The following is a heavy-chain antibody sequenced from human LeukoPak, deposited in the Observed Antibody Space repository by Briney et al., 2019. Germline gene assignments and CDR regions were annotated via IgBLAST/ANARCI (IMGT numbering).Heavy chain of an antibody. J-gene: IGHJ4*02. CDR1: GGSISSGSYY. V-gene: IGHV4-61*02. D-gene: IGHD3-22*01. Sequence: PSETLSLTCTVSGGSISSGSYYWSWIRQPAGKGLEWIGRIYTSGSTNYNPSLKSRVTISVDTSKNQFSLKLSSVTAADTAVYYCASDYYDSSGYYYYLDYWGQGTLVTVSS. CDR2: IYTSGST. CDR3: ASDYYDSSGYYYYLDY.